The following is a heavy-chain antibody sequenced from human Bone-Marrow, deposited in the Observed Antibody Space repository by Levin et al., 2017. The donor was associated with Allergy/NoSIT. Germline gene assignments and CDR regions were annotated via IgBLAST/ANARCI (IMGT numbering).Heavy chain of an antibody. CDR2: ISSDGSDK. J-gene: IGHJ5*02. Sequence: GESLKISCAASGFIFSDYAMHWVRQAPGKGLEWVALISSDGSDKFYVGSVQDRFTVSRDNSNNTLFLEINSLTSEDSALYYCAKDMPYGASRGYFLDAWGQGTLVTVSS. D-gene: IGHD1-26*01. V-gene: IGHV3-30-3*02. CDR3: AKDMPYGASRGYFLDA. CDR1: GFIFSDYA.